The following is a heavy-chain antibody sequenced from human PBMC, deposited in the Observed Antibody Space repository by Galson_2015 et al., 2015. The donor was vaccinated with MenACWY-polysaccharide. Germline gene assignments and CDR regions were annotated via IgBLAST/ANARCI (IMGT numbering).Heavy chain of an antibody. V-gene: IGHV3-49*04. D-gene: IGHD6-6*01. CDR2: IRSKAYGGTP. Sequence: SLRLSCAASGFTFGNYWMIWVRQAPGKGLEWISLIRSKAYGGTPESAASVKVRFTMSRDESKRIAYLQMNSLNTADTAASYCTRFSAYRHASSSSFDDFYLWRQVNMVTAAS. J-gene: IGHJ3*01. CDR3: TRFSAYRHASSSSFDDFYL. CDR1: GFTFGNYW.